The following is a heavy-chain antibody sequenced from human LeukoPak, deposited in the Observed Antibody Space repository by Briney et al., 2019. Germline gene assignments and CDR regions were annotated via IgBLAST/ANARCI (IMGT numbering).Heavy chain of an antibody. V-gene: IGHV1-2*02. CDR1: GYTFTGYY. D-gene: IGHD4-17*01. Sequence: ASVKVSCKASGYTFTGYYMHRVRQAPGQGLEWMGWINPNSGGTNYAQKFQGRVTMTRDTSISTAYMELSRLRSDDTAVYYCARVSLYGDYEGDNWFDPWGQGTLVTVSS. CDR3: ARVSLYGDYEGDNWFDP. J-gene: IGHJ5*02. CDR2: INPNSGGT.